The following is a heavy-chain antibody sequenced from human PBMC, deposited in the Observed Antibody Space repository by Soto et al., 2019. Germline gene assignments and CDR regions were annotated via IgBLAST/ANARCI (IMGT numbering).Heavy chain of an antibody. D-gene: IGHD6-13*01. J-gene: IGHJ6*02. CDR3: ARIATYYYYYGMDV. V-gene: IGHV1-3*01. CDR1: GYTFTSYA. CDR2: INAGNGNT. Sequence: ASVKVSCKASGYTFTSYAMHWVRQAPGQRLEWMGWINAGNGNTKYSQKFQGRVTITRDTSASTAYMELSSLRSEDTAVYYCARIATYYYYYGMDVWGQGTTVTVS.